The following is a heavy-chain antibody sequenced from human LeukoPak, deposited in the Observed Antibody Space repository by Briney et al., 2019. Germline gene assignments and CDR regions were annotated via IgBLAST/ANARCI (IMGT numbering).Heavy chain of an antibody. V-gene: IGHV3-7*01. J-gene: IGHJ4*02. CDR2: IKQDGSEK. Sequence: PGGSLRLSCAASGFTFSSYWMSWVRQAPGKGLEWVANIKQDGSEKYYVDSVKGRFTISRDNAKNSLYLQMNSLRAEDTAVYYCARDRVPYAGDYFDYWGQGTLVTVSS. CDR3: ARDRVPYAGDYFDY. D-gene: IGHD2-2*01. CDR1: GFTFSSYW.